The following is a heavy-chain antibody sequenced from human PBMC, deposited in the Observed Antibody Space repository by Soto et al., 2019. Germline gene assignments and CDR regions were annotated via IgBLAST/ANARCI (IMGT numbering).Heavy chain of an antibody. D-gene: IGHD4-17*01. CDR3: ARFYGLGAFDS. J-gene: IGHJ3*02. CDR2: IYYSGST. Sequence: QVQLQESGPGLVKPSETLSLTCTVSGGSISSYYWSWIRQPPGKGLEWIGYIYYSGSTNYNPSLKGRVPIAVDPAKNQFSLKLSSVTAADTAVYYCARFYGLGAFDSWGQGTMVTVSS. V-gene: IGHV4-59*01. CDR1: GGSISSYY.